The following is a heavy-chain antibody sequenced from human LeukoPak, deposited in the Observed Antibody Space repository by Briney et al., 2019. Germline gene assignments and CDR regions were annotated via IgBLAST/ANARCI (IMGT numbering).Heavy chain of an antibody. V-gene: IGHV1-69*04. CDR2: IIPIFGIA. Sequence: SVKVSCKASGGTFSSYAISWVRQAPGQGLEWMGRIIPIFGIANYAQKFQGRVTITADKSTSTAYMELSSLRSENTAVYYCARDEGIAVAGVFDYWGQGTLVTVSS. CDR3: ARDEGIAVAGVFDY. CDR1: GGTFSSYA. J-gene: IGHJ4*02. D-gene: IGHD6-19*01.